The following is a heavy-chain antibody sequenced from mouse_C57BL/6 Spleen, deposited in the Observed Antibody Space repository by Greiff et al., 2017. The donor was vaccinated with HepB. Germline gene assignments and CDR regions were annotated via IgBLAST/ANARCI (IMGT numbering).Heavy chain of an antibody. V-gene: IGHV5-17*01. J-gene: IGHJ4*01. CDR3: ARGRLRREGYAMDY. CDR2: ISSGSSTI. CDR1: GFTFSDYG. D-gene: IGHD2-4*01. Sequence: EVKLMESGGGLVKPGGSLKLSCAASGFTFSDYGMHWVRQAPEKGLEWVAYISSGSSTIYYADTVKGRFPISSDNAKNTLFLQMTSLRSEDTAMYYCARGRLRREGYAMDYWGQGTSVTVSS.